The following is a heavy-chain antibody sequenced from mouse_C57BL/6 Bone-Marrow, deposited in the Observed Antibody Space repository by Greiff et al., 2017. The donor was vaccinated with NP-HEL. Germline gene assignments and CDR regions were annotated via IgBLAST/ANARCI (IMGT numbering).Heavy chain of an antibody. J-gene: IGHJ4*01. CDR3: ARRYAMDD. CDR2: IWSGGST. CDR1: GFSLTSYG. Sequence: QVQLKESGPGLVQPSQSLSITCTVSGFSLTSYGVHWVRQSPGKGLEWLGVIWSGGSTDYNAAFISRLNIIKDNSNSQVFFNMNSQHADDTAIYYCARRYAMDDWGKVTSVTVSS. V-gene: IGHV2-2*01.